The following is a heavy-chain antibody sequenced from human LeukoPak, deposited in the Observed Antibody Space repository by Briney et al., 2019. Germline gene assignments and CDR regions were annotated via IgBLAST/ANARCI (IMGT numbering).Heavy chain of an antibody. Sequence: ASVKVSCKVSGYTLTELSMHWVRQAPGKGLEWMGGFDPEDGETIYAQKFQGRVTMTEDTSTDTAYMELSSLRSEDTAVYYCATSNSDILTGSQIFDYWGQGTLVTVSS. CDR2: FDPEDGET. CDR3: ATSNSDILTGSQIFDY. J-gene: IGHJ4*02. CDR1: GYTLTELS. D-gene: IGHD3-9*01. V-gene: IGHV1-24*01.